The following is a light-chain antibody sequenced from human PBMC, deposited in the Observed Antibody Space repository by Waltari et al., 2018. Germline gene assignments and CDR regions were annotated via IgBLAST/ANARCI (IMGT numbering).Light chain of an antibody. J-gene: IGKJ4*01. CDR1: QSISSW. CDR2: KAT. V-gene: IGKV1-5*03. Sequence: DIQMTQSPSTLSASVGDRVTITCLASQSISSWLAWFQKKPGKAPKVLIDKATTLESGVPSRFSGSGSGTEFTLTITSLQPDDFATYYCQQYNSHLLTFGGGTKVEIK. CDR3: QQYNSHLLT.